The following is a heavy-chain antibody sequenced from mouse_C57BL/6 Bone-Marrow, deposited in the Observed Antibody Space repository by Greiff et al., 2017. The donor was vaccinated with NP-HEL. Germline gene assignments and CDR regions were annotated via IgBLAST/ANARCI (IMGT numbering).Heavy chain of an antibody. CDR2: IDPETGGT. V-gene: IGHV1-15*01. Sequence: VQLQQSGAELVRPGASVTLSCKASGYTFTDYEMHWVKQTPVHGLEWIGAIDPETGGTAYNQKFKGKAILTADKSSSTAYMELRSLTSEDSAVYYCTREAVVATRYYFDYWGKGTTLTVSS. J-gene: IGHJ2*01. CDR3: TREAVVATRYYFDY. D-gene: IGHD1-1*01. CDR1: GYTFTDYE.